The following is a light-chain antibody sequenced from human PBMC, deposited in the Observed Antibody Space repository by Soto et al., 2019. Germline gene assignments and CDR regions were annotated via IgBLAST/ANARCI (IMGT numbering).Light chain of an antibody. CDR3: SSYTIANTLI. CDR2: EVS. J-gene: IGLJ2*01. Sequence: QSALTQPASVSGSPGQSTTISCTGTSSDVGRYNYVSWYQHHPGKAPKLMIYEVSSRPSGVSNRFSGSKSDNTASLTISGLQAEDEADYYCSSYTIANTLIFGGGTKLTVL. V-gene: IGLV2-14*01. CDR1: SSDVGRYNY.